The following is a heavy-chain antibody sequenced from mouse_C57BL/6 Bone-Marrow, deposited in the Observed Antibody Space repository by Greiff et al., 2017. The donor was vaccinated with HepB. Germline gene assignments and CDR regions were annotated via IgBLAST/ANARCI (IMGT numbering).Heavy chain of an antibody. J-gene: IGHJ3*01. V-gene: IGHV2-6*01. CDR1: GFSLTSYG. D-gene: IGHD2-3*01. Sequence: VQGVESGPGLVAPSQSLSITCTVSGFSLTSYGVDWVRQSPGKGLEWLGVIWGVGSTNYNSALKSRLSISKDNSKSQVFLKMNRLQTDDTAMYYCASHDGYYPFAYWGQGTLVTVSA. CDR3: ASHDGYYPFAY. CDR2: IWGVGST.